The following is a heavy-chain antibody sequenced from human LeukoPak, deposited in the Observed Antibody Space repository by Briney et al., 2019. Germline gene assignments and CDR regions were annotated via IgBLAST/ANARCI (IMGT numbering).Heavy chain of an antibody. Sequence: GRSLRLSCAASGFTFDDHAMHWVRQAPGKGLEWVSGISWNGESIGYADSVKGRFTISSDDAKNSLYLQMNSLRAEDTALYYCAKDREWELLGFFDYWGQGTLVTVSS. CDR2: ISWNGESI. CDR3: AKDREWELLGFFDY. D-gene: IGHD1-26*01. CDR1: GFTFDDHA. V-gene: IGHV3-9*01. J-gene: IGHJ4*02.